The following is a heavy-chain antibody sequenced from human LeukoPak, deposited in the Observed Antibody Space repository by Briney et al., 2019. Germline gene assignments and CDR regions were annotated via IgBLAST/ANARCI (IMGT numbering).Heavy chain of an antibody. J-gene: IGHJ6*02. D-gene: IGHD3-10*01. Sequence: SETLSLTCSVSGGSISTSGFYWGWIRQPPGKGLEWIASMSYSGTTYYNPSLRSRVTISVDTSKNQFSLKLSSVTAADTAVYYCARDYYDSGSLGYYYYGMDVWGQGTTVTVSS. CDR3: ARDYYDSGSLGYYYYGMDV. CDR1: GGSISTSGFY. V-gene: IGHV4-39*07. CDR2: MSYSGTT.